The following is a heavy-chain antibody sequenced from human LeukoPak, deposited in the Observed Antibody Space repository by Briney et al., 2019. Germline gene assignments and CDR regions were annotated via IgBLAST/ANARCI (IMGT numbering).Heavy chain of an antibody. CDR1: GGSIISSNYF. J-gene: IGHJ5*02. CDR3: APMFYSSGRCQWFDP. D-gene: IGHD6-19*01. V-gene: IGHV4-39*01. CDR2: IYYSGST. Sequence: PSETLSLTCTVSGGSIISSNYFWGWIRQPPGKGLEWIGSIYYSGSTYYNPSLKSRVTISADTSKNQFSLKLSSVSAADTAVYFCAPMFYSSGRCQWFDPWGQGTLVTVSS.